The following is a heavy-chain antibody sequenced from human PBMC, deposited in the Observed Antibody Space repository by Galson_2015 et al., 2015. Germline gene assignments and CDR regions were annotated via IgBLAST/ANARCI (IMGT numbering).Heavy chain of an antibody. CDR3: AKGMDSAAFSYYYYYGMDV. CDR1: GFTFSSYA. V-gene: IGHV3-23*01. CDR2: ISGSGGST. J-gene: IGHJ6*02. Sequence: SLRLSCAASGFTFSSYAMSWVRQAPGKGLEWVSAISGSGGSTYYADSVKGRFTISRDNSKNTLYLQMNSLRAEDTAAYYCAKGMDSAAFSYYYYYGMDVWGQGTTVTVSS. D-gene: IGHD5-18*01.